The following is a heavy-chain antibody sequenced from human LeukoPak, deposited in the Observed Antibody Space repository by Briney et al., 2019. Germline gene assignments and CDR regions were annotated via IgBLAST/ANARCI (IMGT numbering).Heavy chain of an antibody. D-gene: IGHD1/OR15-1a*01. V-gene: IGHV1-2*02. CDR3: ARAYLGRNTPFDY. Sequence: ASVKVSXKASGYTFTGYYMHWVRQAPGQGLEWMGWINPNSGGTNYAQKFQGRVTMTRDTSIGTAYMELSSLRSEDTAVYYCARAYLGRNTPFDYWGQGTLVTVSS. J-gene: IGHJ4*02. CDR2: INPNSGGT. CDR1: GYTFTGYY.